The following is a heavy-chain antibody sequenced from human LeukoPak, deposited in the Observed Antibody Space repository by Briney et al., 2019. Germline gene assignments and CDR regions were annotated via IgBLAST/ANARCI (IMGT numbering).Heavy chain of an antibody. Sequence: TLSLTCXVSGGSXSSYYWSWIRQPPGKGLEWIGYIYYSGSTNYNPSLKSRVTISVDTSKNQFSLKLSSVTAADTAVYYCARGPNYDILTGHGAFDIWGQGTMVTVSS. V-gene: IGHV4-59*08. J-gene: IGHJ3*02. CDR2: IYYSGST. CDR3: ARGPNYDILTGHGAFDI. CDR1: GGSXSSYY. D-gene: IGHD3-9*01.